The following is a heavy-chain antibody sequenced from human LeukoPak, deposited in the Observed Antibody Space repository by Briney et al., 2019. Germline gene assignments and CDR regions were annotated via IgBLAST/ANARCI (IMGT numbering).Heavy chain of an antibody. Sequence: SVKVSCKVSGYMFTELCMHRVRQAPGQGLEWMGGIIPIFGTANYAQKFQGRVTITADESTSTAYMELSSLRSEDTAVYYCARLGIAAAGNDYWGQGTLVTVSS. CDR1: GYMFTELC. CDR2: IIPIFGTA. CDR3: ARLGIAAAGNDY. J-gene: IGHJ4*02. D-gene: IGHD6-13*01. V-gene: IGHV1-69*13.